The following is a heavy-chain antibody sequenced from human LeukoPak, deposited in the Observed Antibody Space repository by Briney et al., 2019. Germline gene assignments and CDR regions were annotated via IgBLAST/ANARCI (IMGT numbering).Heavy chain of an antibody. CDR1: GFTFSSYE. D-gene: IGHD2-2*02. J-gene: IGHJ3*02. CDR2: ISSSGSTI. V-gene: IGHV3-48*03. Sequence: GGSLRLSCAASGFTFSSYEMNWVRQAPGKGLEWVSYISSSGSTIYYADSVKGRFTISRDNAKNSLYLQMNSLRAEDTALYYCARRDIVVVPASILGAFDIWGQGTMVTVSS. CDR3: ARRDIVVVPASILGAFDI.